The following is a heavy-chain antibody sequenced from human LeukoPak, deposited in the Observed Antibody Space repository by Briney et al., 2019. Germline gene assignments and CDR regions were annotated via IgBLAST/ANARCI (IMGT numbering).Heavy chain of an antibody. CDR2: ISYDGSNK. Sequence: GGSLRLSCAASGFTFSSYAMHWVRQAPGKGLEWVAVISYDGSNKYYADSVKGRFTISRDNSKNTLYLQMNSLRAEDTAVYYCARDQQLVQIDKVFDYWGQGTLVTVSS. D-gene: IGHD6-13*01. J-gene: IGHJ4*02. V-gene: IGHV3-30*04. CDR1: GFTFSSYA. CDR3: ARDQQLVQIDKVFDY.